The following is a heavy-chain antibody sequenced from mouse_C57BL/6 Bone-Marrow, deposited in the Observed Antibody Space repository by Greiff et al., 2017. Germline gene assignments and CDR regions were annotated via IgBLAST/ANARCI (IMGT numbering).Heavy chain of an antibody. V-gene: IGHV1-7*01. CDR2: INPSSGYT. Sequence: QVQLQQSGAELVKPGASVKLSCKASGYTFTSYWMHWVKQRPGQGLEWVGYINPSSGYTKYNQKFKDKATLTADKSSSTAYMQLSSQTYEDSAVYYCADFYFDYWGQGTTLTVSS. CDR1: GYTFTSYW. CDR3: ADFYFDY. J-gene: IGHJ2*01.